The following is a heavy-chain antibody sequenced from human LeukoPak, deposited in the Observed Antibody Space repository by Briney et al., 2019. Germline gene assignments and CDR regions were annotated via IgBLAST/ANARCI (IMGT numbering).Heavy chain of an antibody. CDR3: ARNYVAVNAAIWFGELLQTGLDC. V-gene: IGHV4-34*01. CDR1: GGSFSGYY. Sequence: PSETLSLTCAVYGGSFSGYYWSWIRQPPGKGLEWIGEINHSGSTNYNPSLKSRVTISVDTSKNQFSLKLSSVTAADTAVYYCARNYVAVNAAIWFGELLQTGLDCWGQGTLVTVSS. CDR2: INHSGST. D-gene: IGHD3-10*01. J-gene: IGHJ4*02.